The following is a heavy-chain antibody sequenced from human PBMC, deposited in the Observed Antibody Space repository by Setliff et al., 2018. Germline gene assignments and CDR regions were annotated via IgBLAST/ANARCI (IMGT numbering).Heavy chain of an antibody. CDR1: GYTFTSYG. J-gene: IGHJ6*03. Sequence: ASVKVSCKASGYTFTSYGISWVRQAPGQGLEWMGWISAYNGNANYAQKLQGRVTIITDDSTSTAFMQLSSLTSEDTAVYYCVREGVDTRSSTDYRYYMDVWGKGTTVTVSS. CDR3: VREGVDTRSSTDYRYYMDV. V-gene: IGHV1-18*01. D-gene: IGHD5-18*01. CDR2: ISAYNGNA.